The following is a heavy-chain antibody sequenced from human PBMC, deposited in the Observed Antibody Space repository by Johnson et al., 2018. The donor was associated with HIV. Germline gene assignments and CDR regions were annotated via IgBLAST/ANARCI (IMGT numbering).Heavy chain of an antibody. Sequence: VQLVESGGGLVKPGGSLRLSCAASGFTFSSYVIHWVRQPPGKGLEWVAVISYDGSNKYYVDSVKGRFTISRDNSKNTLYLQMNSLRPEDTAVYYCAKTPGDNWYYSEGTDAFDIWGQGTMVTVSS. V-gene: IGHV3-30*18. CDR3: AKTPGDNWYYSEGTDAFDI. CDR2: ISYDGSNK. D-gene: IGHD3-22*01. J-gene: IGHJ3*02. CDR1: GFTFSSYV.